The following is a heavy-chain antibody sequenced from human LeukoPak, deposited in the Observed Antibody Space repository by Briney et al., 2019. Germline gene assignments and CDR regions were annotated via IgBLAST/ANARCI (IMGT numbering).Heavy chain of an antibody. CDR2: IIPIFGTA. J-gene: IGHJ3*02. V-gene: IGHV1-69*05. Sequence: SVKVSCKASGGTFSSYAISWVRQAPGQGLEWMGRIIPIFGTANYAQKFQGRVTITTDESTSTAYMELSSLRSEDTAVYYCARELGYYYDSTGNDAFDIWGQGTMVTVSS. CDR1: GGTFSSYA. CDR3: ARELGYYYDSTGNDAFDI. D-gene: IGHD3-22*01.